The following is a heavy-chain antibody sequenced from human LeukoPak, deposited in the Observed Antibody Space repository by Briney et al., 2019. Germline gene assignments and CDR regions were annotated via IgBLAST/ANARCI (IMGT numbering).Heavy chain of an antibody. V-gene: IGHV3-30*18. Sequence: GSLRLSCAASGFTFSSYGMHWVRQAPGKGLEWVAVISYDGSNKYYADSVKGRFTISRDNSKNTLYLQMNSLRAEDTAVYYCAKDIAVAGYYYGTDVWGQGTTVTVSS. J-gene: IGHJ6*02. CDR1: GFTFSSYG. D-gene: IGHD6-19*01. CDR2: ISYDGSNK. CDR3: AKDIAVAGYYYGTDV.